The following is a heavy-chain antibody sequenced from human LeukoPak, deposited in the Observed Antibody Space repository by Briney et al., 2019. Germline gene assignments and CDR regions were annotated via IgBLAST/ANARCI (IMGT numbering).Heavy chain of an antibody. D-gene: IGHD3-10*01. V-gene: IGHV4-61*01. CDR1: GGSVSSGSYY. Sequence: PSETLSLTCTVSGGSVSSGSYYWSWIRQPPGKGLEWIGYIYYSGSTNYNPSLKSRVTISVDTSKNQFSLKLSSVTAADTAVYYCARVWVDYYGSGSYYNDGAAYFDYWGQGTPGHRLL. J-gene: IGHJ4*02. CDR3: ARVWVDYYGSGSYYNDGAAYFDY. CDR2: IYYSGST.